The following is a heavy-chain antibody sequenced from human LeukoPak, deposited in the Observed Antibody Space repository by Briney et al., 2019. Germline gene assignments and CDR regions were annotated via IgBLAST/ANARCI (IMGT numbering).Heavy chain of an antibody. CDR3: ARDPARYSSSWWADP. CDR1: GFIFKNYA. Sequence: PGGSLRLSCAASGFIFKNYAMAWVRQPPGKGLEWVSYISSSGSTIYYADSVKGRFTISRDNAKNSLYLQMNSLRAEDTAVYYCARDPARYSSSWWADPWGQGTLVTVSS. J-gene: IGHJ5*02. CDR2: ISSSGSTI. D-gene: IGHD6-13*01. V-gene: IGHV3-11*01.